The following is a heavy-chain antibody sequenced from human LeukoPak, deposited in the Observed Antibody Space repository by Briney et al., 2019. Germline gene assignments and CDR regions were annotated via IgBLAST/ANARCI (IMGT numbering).Heavy chain of an antibody. D-gene: IGHD3-10*01. J-gene: IGHJ4*02. V-gene: IGHV5-51*01. CDR3: ARQSRDGSKTRGYYFDY. CDR2: IYPADSDT. Sequence: GESLKISCQVSGYIFTNYWIGWVRQMPGKGLESMGIIYPADSDTTYSPSFQGQVIISADKSISTVYLQWSSLKASDTAMYYCARQSRDGSKTRGYYFDYWGPGTQVTVSS. CDR1: GYIFTNYW.